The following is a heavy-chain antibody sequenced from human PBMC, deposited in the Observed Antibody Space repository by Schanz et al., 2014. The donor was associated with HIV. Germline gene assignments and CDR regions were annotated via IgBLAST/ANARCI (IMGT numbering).Heavy chain of an antibody. D-gene: IGHD4-17*01. V-gene: IGHV3-11*01. Sequence: QVQLVESGGGLVKPGASLRLSCIASGFAFTDYYMSWVRQAPGKGLEWVSSVSTSDETIYYADSVMGRFTMSRDKAKKSLYLQMSNLRADDTAVYYCAKVTPLRCLDYWGQGTLVTVSS. CDR3: AKVTPLRCLDY. CDR2: VSTSDETI. J-gene: IGHJ4*02. CDR1: GFAFTDYY.